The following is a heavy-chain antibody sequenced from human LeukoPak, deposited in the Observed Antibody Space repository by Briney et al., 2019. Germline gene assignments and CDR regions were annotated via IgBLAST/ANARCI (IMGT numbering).Heavy chain of an antibody. CDR3: AIGMVATSPFDY. CDR1: GFTFSSYW. J-gene: IGHJ4*02. D-gene: IGHD5-12*01. V-gene: IGHV3-74*01. CDR2: INSDGSST. Sequence: GGSLRLSCAASGFTFSSYWMHWVRHAPGKGLVWVSRINSDGSSTSYADSVKGRFTISRDNAKNTLYLQMNSLRAEDTAVYYCAIGMVATSPFDYWGQGTLATVSS.